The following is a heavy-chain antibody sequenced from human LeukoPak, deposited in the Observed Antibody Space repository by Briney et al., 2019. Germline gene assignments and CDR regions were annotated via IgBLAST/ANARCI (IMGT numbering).Heavy chain of an antibody. CDR3: ARVQWPVGGWCDP. V-gene: IGHV1-18*01. D-gene: IGHD6-19*01. J-gene: IGHJ5*02. CDR1: GYTFTSYG. Sequence: GASVKDSCKASGYTFTSYGISWVRQAPGQGLDWMGLISAYNDNTHYAQKLQGKVTMTANTPTGTADMGRGRLRSDATAGYFCARVQWPVGGWCDPGEKGTLVSV. CDR2: ISAYNDNT.